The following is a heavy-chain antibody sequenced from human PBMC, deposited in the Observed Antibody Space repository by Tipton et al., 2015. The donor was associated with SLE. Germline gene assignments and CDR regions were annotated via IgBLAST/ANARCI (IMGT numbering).Heavy chain of an antibody. CDR2: IYYSGST. CDR1: GGSISSHY. D-gene: IGHD5-18*01. V-gene: IGHV4-59*08. Sequence: TLSLTCTVSGGSISSHYWSWIRRPPGKGLEWIGYIYYSGSTNYNPSLKSRVTISVDTSKNQFSLKLGSVIAADTAVYYCIASGYSYGGYFDYWGQGTLVTVSS. J-gene: IGHJ4*02. CDR3: IASGYSYGGYFDY.